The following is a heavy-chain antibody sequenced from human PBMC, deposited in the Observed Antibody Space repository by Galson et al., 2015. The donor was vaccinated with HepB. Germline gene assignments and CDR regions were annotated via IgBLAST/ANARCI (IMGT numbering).Heavy chain of an antibody. CDR2: IYYSGST. D-gene: IGHD3-10*01. Sequence: ETLSLTCTVSGGSISSYYWSWIRQPPGKGPEWIGYIYYSGSTNYNPSLKSRVTISVDTSKNQFSLKLSSVTAADTAVYYCARDRGAGVWLDYWGQGTLVTVSS. J-gene: IGHJ4*02. V-gene: IGHV4-59*01. CDR1: GGSISSYY. CDR3: ARDRGAGVWLDY.